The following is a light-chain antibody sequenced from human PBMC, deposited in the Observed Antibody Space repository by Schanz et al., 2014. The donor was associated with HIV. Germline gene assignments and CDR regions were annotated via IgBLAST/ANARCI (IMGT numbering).Light chain of an antibody. V-gene: IGLV1-40*01. Sequence: QSVLTQPPSVSGAPGQRVTISCTGSTSNIGAGYDVHWYQQLPGTAPKLLIYGNNNRPSGVPDRFSGSKSGTSASLAISGLQSEDEAHYYCAAWDDSLKAWVFGGGTKLTVL. J-gene: IGLJ3*02. CDR2: GNN. CDR3: AAWDDSLKAWV. CDR1: TSNIGAGYD.